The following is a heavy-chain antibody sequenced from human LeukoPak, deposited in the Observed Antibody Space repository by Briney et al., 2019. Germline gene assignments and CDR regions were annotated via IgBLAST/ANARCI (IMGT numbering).Heavy chain of an antibody. CDR1: GFTFSSYG. V-gene: IGHV3-33*01. Sequence: GGSLRLSCAASGFTFSSYGMHWVRQAPGKGLEWVAVIWYDGSNKYYADSVEGRFTISRDNSKNTLYLQMNSLRAEDTAVYYCAREGADTYYYYGMDVWGQGTTVTVSS. J-gene: IGHJ6*02. CDR3: AREGADTYYYYGMDV. D-gene: IGHD1-26*01. CDR2: IWYDGSNK.